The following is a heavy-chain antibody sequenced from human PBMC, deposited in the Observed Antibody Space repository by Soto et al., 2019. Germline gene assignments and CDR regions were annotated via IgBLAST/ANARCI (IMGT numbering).Heavy chain of an antibody. Sequence: ASVKVSCKASGYTFTSYGISWVRQAPGQGLEWMGWISAYNGNTNYAQKLQGRVTMTRDTSTSTVYMELSSLRSEDTAVYYCARDLGPGAFDIWGQGTMVTVS. CDR2: ISAYNGNT. CDR1: GYTFTSYG. V-gene: IGHV1-18*01. D-gene: IGHD3-16*01. CDR3: ARDLGPGAFDI. J-gene: IGHJ3*02.